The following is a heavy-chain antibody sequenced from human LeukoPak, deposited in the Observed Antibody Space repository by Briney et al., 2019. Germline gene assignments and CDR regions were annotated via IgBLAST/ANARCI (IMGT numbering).Heavy chain of an antibody. D-gene: IGHD3-10*01. CDR1: GYSISSGHY. CDR3: ARGPRFGELLWHWFDP. CDR2: MYHSGST. V-gene: IGHV4-38-2*02. Sequence: SETLSLTCTVSGYSISSGHYWGWIRQPPGEGLEWIGSMYHSGSTYYNPPLKSRVTISEDTSKNQFSLKLRSVTAADTAVYYCARGPRFGELLWHWFDPWGQGTLVTVSS. J-gene: IGHJ5*02.